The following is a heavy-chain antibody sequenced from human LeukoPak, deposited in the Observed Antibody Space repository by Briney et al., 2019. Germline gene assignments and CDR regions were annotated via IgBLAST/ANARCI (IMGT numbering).Heavy chain of an antibody. Sequence: GGSLRLSCAASGFTFSSYEMNWVRQAPGKGLEWVSYISSSGNTIYYADSVKGRFTISRDNAKNSLYLQMNSLRADDTAVYYCARAAVPAAPAYYYGMDVWGQGTTVTVSS. CDR3: ARAAVPAAPAYYYGMDV. V-gene: IGHV3-48*03. D-gene: IGHD2-2*01. CDR1: GFTFSSYE. CDR2: ISSSGNTI. J-gene: IGHJ6*02.